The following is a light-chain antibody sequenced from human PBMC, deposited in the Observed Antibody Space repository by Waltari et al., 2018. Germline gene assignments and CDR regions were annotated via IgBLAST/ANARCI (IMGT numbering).Light chain of an antibody. CDR1: QSVLYSSNNKNY. V-gene: IGKV4-1*01. CDR3: QQYYSTPRGT. J-gene: IGKJ4*01. CDR2: WAS. Sequence: DIVMTQSPDSLAVSLGERATINCKSSQSVLYSSNNKNYLAWYQQKPGQPPKLLLYWASTRESGVPDRFSGSGSGTDFTLTISSLQAEDVAVYYCQQYYSTPRGTFGGGTKVEIK.